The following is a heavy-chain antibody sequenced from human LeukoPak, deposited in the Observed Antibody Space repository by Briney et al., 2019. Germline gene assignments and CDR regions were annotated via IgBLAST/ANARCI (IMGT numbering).Heavy chain of an antibody. CDR1: GGSISSSRYY. V-gene: IGHV4-39*06. D-gene: IGHD4-17*01. CDR2: IYYRGTT. J-gene: IGHJ4*02. CDR3: ARDEFGDFQGFDY. Sequence: SETLSLTCTVSGGSISSSRYYWGWIRQPPGKGLEWIGSIYYRGTTNYNPSLKSRVTLSLDSSKSQFALKVTSVTAADTAVYYCARDEFGDFQGFDYWGQGTRVTVSS.